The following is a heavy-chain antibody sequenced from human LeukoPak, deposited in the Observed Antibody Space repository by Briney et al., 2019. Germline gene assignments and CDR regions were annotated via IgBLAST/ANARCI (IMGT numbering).Heavy chain of an antibody. CDR3: ARDLRSAFVPSA. J-gene: IGHJ5*02. V-gene: IGHV3-23*01. D-gene: IGHD3-10*01. CDR2: IRPNGDRT. Sequence: GGSLRLSCAASGIIFGSHGMAWVRQAPGKGLEWVSSIRPNGDRTFYADFVKGRFTISRDNSKNTVSLHMNSLRAEDSAIYRCARDLRSAFVPSAWGQGTLVTVSS. CDR1: GIIFGSHG.